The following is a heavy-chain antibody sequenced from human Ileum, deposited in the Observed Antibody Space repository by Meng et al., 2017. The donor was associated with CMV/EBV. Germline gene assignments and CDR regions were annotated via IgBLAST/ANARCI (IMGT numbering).Heavy chain of an antibody. CDR2: IYSSGTT. J-gene: IGHJ5*02. CDR3: ARGAGWFDP. D-gene: IGHD6-19*01. CDR1: GGPISSGIYY. V-gene: IGHV4-39*07. Sequence: QRQVQEWGPGLVKPSETRSLICSVSGGPISSGIYYWGWIRQPPGKGLEWIGSIYSSGTTFHNSSLKSRVSISVDTSKNQFSLTLNSVTAADTAVYYCARGAGWFDPWGQGTLVTVSS.